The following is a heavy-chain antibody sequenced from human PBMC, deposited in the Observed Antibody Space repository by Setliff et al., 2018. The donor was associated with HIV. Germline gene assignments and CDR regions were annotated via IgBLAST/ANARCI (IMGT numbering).Heavy chain of an antibody. CDR1: GYRFTGFA. J-gene: IGHJ4*02. V-gene: IGHV1-3*01. CDR3: ARSPREYSYGSPDY. D-gene: IGHD5-18*01. CDR2: INAGTGNT. Sequence: ASVKVSCKASGYRFTGFAIHWVRQAPGQRFEWMGWINAGTGNTKYSQKFQDRVTISRDIHANTAYMELSSLRSEDTAIYYCARSPREYSYGSPDYWGPGTLVTVSS.